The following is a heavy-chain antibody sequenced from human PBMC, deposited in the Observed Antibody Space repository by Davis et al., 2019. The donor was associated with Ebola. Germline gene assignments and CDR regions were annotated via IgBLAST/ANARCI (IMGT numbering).Heavy chain of an antibody. CDR1: GYTFTSYG. Sequence: AASVKVSCKASGYTFTSYGISWVRQAPGQGLEWMGWITTYNGNTNYAQKLRGRVTMTTDTSTSTAYMELRSLKSDDTAMYYCAREIAARPIDYWGQGTLVTVSS. CDR2: ITTYNGNT. V-gene: IGHV1-18*01. D-gene: IGHD6-6*01. CDR3: AREIAARPIDY. J-gene: IGHJ4*02.